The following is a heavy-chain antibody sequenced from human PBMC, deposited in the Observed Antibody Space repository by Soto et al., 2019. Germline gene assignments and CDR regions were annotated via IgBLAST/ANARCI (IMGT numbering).Heavy chain of an antibody. CDR3: ARPPNYCSGGSCYSNPAFDI. CDR2: IYPGDSDT. D-gene: IGHD2-15*01. J-gene: IGHJ3*02. Sequence: GESLKISCKGSGYSFTSYWIGWVRQMPGKGLEWMGIIYPGDSDTRYSPSFQGQVTISADKSISTAYLQWSSLEASDTAMYYCARPPNYCSGGSCYSNPAFDIWGQGTMVTVSS. CDR1: GYSFTSYW. V-gene: IGHV5-51*01.